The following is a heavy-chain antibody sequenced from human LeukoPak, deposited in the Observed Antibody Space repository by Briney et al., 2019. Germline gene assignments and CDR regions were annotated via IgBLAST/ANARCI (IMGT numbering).Heavy chain of an antibody. J-gene: IGHJ4*02. D-gene: IGHD6-19*01. Sequence: SETLSLTCTVSGGSISSSSSYWGWFRQPPGKGLEWIGGFYYSGDTYYTYYNPSLEGQFTISRDTSENQFSLNLSSVTAADTGVYYCAGERGEEYNSGWYKTNYFYNWGQGIRVTVSS. CDR1: GGSISSSSSY. V-gene: IGHV4-39*07. CDR2: FYYSGDT. CDR3: AGERGEEYNSGWYKTNYFYN.